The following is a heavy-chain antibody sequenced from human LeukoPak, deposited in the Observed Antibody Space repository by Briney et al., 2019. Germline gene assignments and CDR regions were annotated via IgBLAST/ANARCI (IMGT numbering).Heavy chain of an antibody. V-gene: IGHV4-34*01. CDR2: VYHSGSA. CDR1: DGSLGASC. CDR3: ARGLGGGNSVYFDL. Sequence: SETLSLTCGVYDGSLGASCWSWIRQPPGKGLDWIGEVYHSGSARYDPSLQSRVTISVDASKDQFSLKLSSVTAADTAVYYCARGLGGGNSVYFDLWGRGTLVTVSS. D-gene: IGHD4-23*01. J-gene: IGHJ2*01.